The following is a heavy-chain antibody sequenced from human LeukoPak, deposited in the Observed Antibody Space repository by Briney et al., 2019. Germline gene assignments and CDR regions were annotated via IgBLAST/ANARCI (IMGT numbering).Heavy chain of an antibody. D-gene: IGHD3-3*01. CDR2: IIAYNGNT. V-gene: IGHV1-18*01. Sequence: ASVKVSCKASGYTFTSYGISWVRQAPGQGLEWMGWIIAYNGNTNYAQKLQGRVTMTTDTSTSTAYMELRSLRSDDTAVYYCARPHYDFWSGYYIGGDLDPWGQGTLVTVSS. J-gene: IGHJ5*02. CDR3: ARPHYDFWSGYYIGGDLDP. CDR1: GYTFTSYG.